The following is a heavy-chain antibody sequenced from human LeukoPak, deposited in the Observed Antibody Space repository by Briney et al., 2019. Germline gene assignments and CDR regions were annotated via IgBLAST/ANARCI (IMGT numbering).Heavy chain of an antibody. J-gene: IGHJ4*02. V-gene: IGHV3-74*01. CDR3: ASTARQSYFDY. CDR2: IHNDGSAT. CDR1: GFSFSTSW. Sequence: GESLKISCAASGFSFSTSWMHWVRQAPGKGLVWVSRIHNDGSATNYADSVKGRFTISRDNAKNMLYLQMNSLRVEDTAVYFCASTARQSYFDYWGQGILVTVSS.